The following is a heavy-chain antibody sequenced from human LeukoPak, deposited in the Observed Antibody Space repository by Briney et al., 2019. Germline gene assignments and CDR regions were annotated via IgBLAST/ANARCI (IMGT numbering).Heavy chain of an antibody. V-gene: IGHV4-61*01. D-gene: IGHD3-22*01. CDR3: ATYLDGSGYRFDY. J-gene: IGHJ4*02. CDR2: IYYSGST. Sequence: PSETLSLTCTVSGGSVSSGSYYWSWIRQPPGKGLEWIGYIYYSGSTNYNPSLKSRVTISVDTSKNQFSLHLSSVTAADTAVYYCATYLDGSGYRFDYWGQGALVTVSS. CDR1: GGSVSSGSYY.